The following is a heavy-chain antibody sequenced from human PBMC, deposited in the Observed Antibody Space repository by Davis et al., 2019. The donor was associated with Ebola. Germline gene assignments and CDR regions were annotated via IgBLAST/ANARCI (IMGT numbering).Heavy chain of an antibody. CDR2: IWYDGSNK. Sequence: GGSLRLSCAASGFTFSSYGMHWVRQAPGKGLEWVAVIWYDGSNKYYADSVKGRFTISRDNSKNTLFLQMNSLRAEDTAVYYCARVVLIHEDIVLVGEDYYYGMDVWGQGTTVTVSS. J-gene: IGHJ6*02. V-gene: IGHV3-33*01. D-gene: IGHD2-2*01. CDR3: ARVVLIHEDIVLVGEDYYYGMDV. CDR1: GFTFSSYG.